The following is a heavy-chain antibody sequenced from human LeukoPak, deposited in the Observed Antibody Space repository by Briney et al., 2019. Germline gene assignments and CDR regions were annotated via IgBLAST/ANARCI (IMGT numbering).Heavy chain of an antibody. CDR3: ASLSTHDYGDP. D-gene: IGHD4-17*01. V-gene: IGHV3-74*01. CDR1: GFTFSSSW. Sequence: PGVSLRLSCAASGFTFSSSWMHWVRQAPGKGLMWVSHINSGASTTTYADSVKGRFTISRDNAKNTLYLQMNSLRAEDTAVYYCASLSTHDYGDPWGQGTLVTVSS. J-gene: IGHJ4*02. CDR2: INSGASTT.